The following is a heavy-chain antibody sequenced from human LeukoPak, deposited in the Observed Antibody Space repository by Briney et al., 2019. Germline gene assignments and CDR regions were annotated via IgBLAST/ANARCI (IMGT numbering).Heavy chain of an antibody. J-gene: IGHJ4*02. V-gene: IGHV4-59*11. CDR3: AGNTYGYRYYFDY. Sequence: SETPSLTCTVSGGSMSSHYWSWIRQPPGKGQEWIGYIHYSGSTNYNPSLKSRVTISVDTSKNHYSLKMNYVTAADTAVYYCAGNTYGYRYYFDYWGQGSLVTVSS. D-gene: IGHD5-18*01. CDR2: IHYSGST. CDR1: GGSMSSHY.